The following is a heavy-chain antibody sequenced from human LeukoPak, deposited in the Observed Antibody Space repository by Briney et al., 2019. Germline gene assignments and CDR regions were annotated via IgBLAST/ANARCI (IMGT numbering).Heavy chain of an antibody. V-gene: IGHV3-11*04. J-gene: IGHJ4*02. D-gene: IGHD6-13*01. CDR2: ISSSGSTI. CDR1: GFTFSDYY. CDR3: AREGLRYSSSWYPGAFDY. Sequence: GGSLRLSCAASGFTFSDYYMSWIRQAPGKGLEWVSYISSSGSTIYYADSVKGRFTISRDNSKNTLYLQMNSLRAEDTAVYYCAREGLRYSSSWYPGAFDYWGQGTLVTVSS.